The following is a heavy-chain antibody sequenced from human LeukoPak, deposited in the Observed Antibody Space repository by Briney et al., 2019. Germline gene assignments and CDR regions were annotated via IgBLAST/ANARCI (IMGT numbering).Heavy chain of an antibody. V-gene: IGHV4-34*01. Sequence: SETLSLTCAVYGGSFSGYYWSWIRQPPGKGLEWIGEINHSGSTNYNPSLKSRVTISVDTSKNQFSLKLSSVTAADTAVYYCAREPRITMIVVVTKRDAFDIWGQGTMVTASS. J-gene: IGHJ3*02. CDR1: GGSFSGYY. CDR3: AREPRITMIVVVTKRDAFDI. D-gene: IGHD3-22*01. CDR2: INHSGST.